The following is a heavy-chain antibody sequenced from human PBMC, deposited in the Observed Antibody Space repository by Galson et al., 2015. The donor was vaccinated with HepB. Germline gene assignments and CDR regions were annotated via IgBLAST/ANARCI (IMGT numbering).Heavy chain of an antibody. J-gene: IGHJ4*02. Sequence: SVKVSCKASGGALSSTSISYTITWVRQAPGQGLEWMGRIIPLLGRTHYAQKLQGRVTITADKSTSTAYMDLSSLRSDDTAVYYCAADYGSNSLDYWGQGTLVTVSS. D-gene: IGHD4-23*01. CDR3: AADYGSNSLDY. V-gene: IGHV1-69*02. CDR2: IIPLLGRT. CDR1: GGALSSTSISYT.